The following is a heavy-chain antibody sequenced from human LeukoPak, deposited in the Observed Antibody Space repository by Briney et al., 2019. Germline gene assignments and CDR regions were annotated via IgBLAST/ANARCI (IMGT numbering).Heavy chain of an antibody. CDR3: ARTAARRFDY. V-gene: IGHV1-46*01. D-gene: IGHD6-6*01. CDR2: INPTGGST. Sequence: AASVKVSCKASGYTFPSYFMRWVRQAPGQGLEWMGIINPTGGSTTYAQKFQGRVTMTRDTSTSTVYMELSSLRSDDTAVYYCARTAARRFDYWGQGTLVTVSS. J-gene: IGHJ4*02. CDR1: GYTFPSYF.